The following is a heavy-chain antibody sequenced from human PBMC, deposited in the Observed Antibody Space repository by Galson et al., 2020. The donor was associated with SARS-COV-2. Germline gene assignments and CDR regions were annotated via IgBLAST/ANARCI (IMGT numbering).Heavy chain of an antibody. CDR1: GFTFSSYA. CDR3: AKDYDGSGSYSDAFDI. Sequence: GGSLRLSCAASGFTFSSYAMSWVRQAPGKGLEWVSAISGSGGSTYYADSVKGRFTISIDNSKNTLYLQMNSLRAEDTAVYYCAKDYDGSGSYSDAFDIWGQGTMVTVSS. J-gene: IGHJ3*02. V-gene: IGHV3-23*01. D-gene: IGHD3-10*01. CDR2: ISGSGGST.